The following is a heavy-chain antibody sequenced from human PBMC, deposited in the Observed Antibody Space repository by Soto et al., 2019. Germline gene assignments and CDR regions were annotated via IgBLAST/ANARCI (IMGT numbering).Heavy chain of an antibody. V-gene: IGHV3-21*01. CDR1: GLTFSSYS. D-gene: IGHD5-18*01. CDR3: ARGRIQLWYYDY. CDR2: ISGGSGYI. J-gene: IGHJ4*02. Sequence: GGSLRLSCAASGLTFSSYSMNWVRQAPGRGLEWVSSISGGSGYIYYADSLKGRLTISRDNTKNSLYLQMNSLRAEDTAVYYCARGRIQLWYYDYWGQGTLVTVSS.